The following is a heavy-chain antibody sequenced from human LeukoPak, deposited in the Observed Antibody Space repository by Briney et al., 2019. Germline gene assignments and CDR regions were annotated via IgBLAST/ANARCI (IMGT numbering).Heavy chain of an antibody. CDR3: ARARSIVGVSPFQH. CDR1: GFTFSSYT. CDR2: ISTGGRNK. J-gene: IGHJ1*01. Sequence: GGSLRLSCAASGFTFSSYTMHWVRQAPGKGLEWVAFISTGGRNKYHADSVKGRFTISRDNSENTLYLQMNSLRPEDTAVYYCARARSIVGVSPFQHWGQGTLVTV. D-gene: IGHD1-26*01. V-gene: IGHV3-30*04.